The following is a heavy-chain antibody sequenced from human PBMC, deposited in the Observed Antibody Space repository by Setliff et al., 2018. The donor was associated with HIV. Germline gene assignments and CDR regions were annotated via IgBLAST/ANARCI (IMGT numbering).Heavy chain of an antibody. CDR3: ARLWGRTSGWRGNGY. Sequence: EPLSLTCTVSAGSISGSLYYWGGIRQPPGKGLEWIGSIFYTGSTYYNPSLQTRVTINVHTSYKQFSLRLNSVTVADTAVYYCARLWGRTSGWRGNGYWGQGILVTVSS. J-gene: IGHJ4*02. V-gene: IGHV4-39*01. CDR2: IFYTGST. D-gene: IGHD6-19*01. CDR1: AGSISGSLYY.